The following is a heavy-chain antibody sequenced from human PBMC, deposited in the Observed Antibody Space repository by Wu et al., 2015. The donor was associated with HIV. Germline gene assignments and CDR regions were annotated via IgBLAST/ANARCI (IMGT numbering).Heavy chain of an antibody. CDR3: ATLPGYCSSTSCYEFDY. D-gene: IGHD2-2*01. Sequence: VQLVQSGGEVKKPGASVKVACKSSGYIFSDFGIHWVRQTPGEGLEWMGWISAQNGNTKYGQKFQGRVTITADTSTDTAYMELSSLRSEDTAVYYCATLPGYCSSTSCYEFDYWGQGTLVTVSS. V-gene: IGHV1-18*01. J-gene: IGHJ4*02. CDR2: ISAQNGNT. CDR1: GYIFSDFG.